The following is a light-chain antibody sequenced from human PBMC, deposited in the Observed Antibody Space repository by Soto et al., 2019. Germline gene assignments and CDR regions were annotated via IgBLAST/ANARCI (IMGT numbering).Light chain of an antibody. V-gene: IGKV3-11*01. CDR3: QQRSRWPGGT. CDR2: AAS. CDR1: QNVGNN. J-gene: IGKJ2*02. Sequence: VLTQSPATLSLSPGESATLSCSASQNVGNNLACYQQKSGQAPRLLIYAASDRATGVPARFSGRMSGTDFTLTNSSIEPEDCANYFCQQRSRWPGGTFGRGNKLE.